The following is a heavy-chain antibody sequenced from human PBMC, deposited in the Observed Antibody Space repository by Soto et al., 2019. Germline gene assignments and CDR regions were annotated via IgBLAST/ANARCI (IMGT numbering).Heavy chain of an antibody. D-gene: IGHD3-9*01. J-gene: IGHJ4*01. CDR3: ARPFFDNLDY. CDR2: IDPSDSDI. CDR1: GYRFASYR. Sequence: GESLKISCKGSGYRFASYRIAWMRQMPGKGLEWMGIIDPSDSDIRYSPSFQGQVTISADKSISTAYLQWSSLKASDTAIYYCARPFFDNLDYWGHGTLVTVSS. V-gene: IGHV5-51*01.